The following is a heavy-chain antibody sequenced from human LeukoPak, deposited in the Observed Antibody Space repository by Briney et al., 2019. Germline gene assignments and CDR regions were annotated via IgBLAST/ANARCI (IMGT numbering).Heavy chain of an antibody. CDR1: GYTFTSFG. D-gene: IGHD3-22*01. J-gene: IGHJ1*01. CDR3: ARDAPYYDSSGYYYAHFQH. V-gene: IGHV1-18*01. Sequence: ASVKVSCKASGYTFTSFGISWVRQAPGQGLEWMGWISAYNGNTNYAQKLQGRVTTTTDTSTSTAYMELRSLRFDDTAVYYCARDAPYYDSSGYYYAHFQHWGQGTLVTVSP. CDR2: ISAYNGNT.